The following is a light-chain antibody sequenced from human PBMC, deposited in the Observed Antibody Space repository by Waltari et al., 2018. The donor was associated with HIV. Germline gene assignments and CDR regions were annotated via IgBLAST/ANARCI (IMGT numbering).Light chain of an antibody. J-gene: IGLJ3*02. Sequence: SYVLTQPPSVSVAPGKTARITCEGDNIGGKSVHWYQTKAGHAPVLGIYYDNNRPSGIPGRCSGFNSGNTATLTISGVEAGDEADYYCQVWDSSSNHVVFGGGTKLTAL. CDR2: YDN. CDR3: QVWDSSSNHVV. CDR1: NIGGKS. V-gene: IGLV3-21*04.